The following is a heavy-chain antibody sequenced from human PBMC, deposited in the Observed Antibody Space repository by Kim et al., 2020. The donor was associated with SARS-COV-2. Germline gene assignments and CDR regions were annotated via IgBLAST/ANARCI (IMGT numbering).Heavy chain of an antibody. J-gene: IGHJ4*02. Sequence: SETLSLTCTVSGGSISSYYWSWIRQPPGKGLEWIGYIYYSGSTNYNPSLKSRVTISVDTSKNQFSLKLSSVTAADTAVYYCASGWLGDTIHDYWGQGTLVTVSS. D-gene: IGHD3-10*01. CDR3: ASGWLGDTIHDY. CDR2: IYYSGST. V-gene: IGHV4-59*13. CDR1: GGSISSYY.